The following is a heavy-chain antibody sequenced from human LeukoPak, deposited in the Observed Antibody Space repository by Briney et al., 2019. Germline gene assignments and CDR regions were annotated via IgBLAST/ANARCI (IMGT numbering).Heavy chain of an antibody. CDR3: ARDRGEGYSGYDGFDY. CDR1: GFTFSSYA. D-gene: IGHD5-12*01. V-gene: IGHV3-23*01. Sequence: AGGSLRLSCAASGFTFSSYAMSWVRQAPGKGLEWVSAISGSGGSTYYADSVKGRFTISRDNAKNSLYLQTNSLRAEDTAMYYCARDRGEGYSGYDGFDYWGQGTLVTVSS. J-gene: IGHJ4*02. CDR2: ISGSGGST.